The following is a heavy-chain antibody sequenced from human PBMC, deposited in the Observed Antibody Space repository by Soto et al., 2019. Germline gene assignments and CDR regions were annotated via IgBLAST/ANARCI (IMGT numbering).Heavy chain of an antibody. CDR1: GERCTNYW. J-gene: IGHJ4*02. CDR2: IYHGDSDT. CDR3: ARSYSGTYPPPYYFDY. V-gene: IGHV5-51*01. Sequence: PVEPLNLACKGSGERCTNYWVGRVSQMNGKGLEGMGIIYHGDSDTRYSPSFQGQVIISADKSINTAYLQWSSLQASDTAIYYCARSYSGTYPPPYYFDYWGQGTLVTVSS. D-gene: IGHD1-26*01.